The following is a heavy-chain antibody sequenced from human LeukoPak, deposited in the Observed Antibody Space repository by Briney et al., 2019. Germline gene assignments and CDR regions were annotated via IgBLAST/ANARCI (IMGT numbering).Heavy chain of an antibody. CDR2: ISYDGSNK. CDR3: ARDGYRYSSGWYYFDH. CDR1: GFTFSSYA. Sequence: GGSLRLSCAASGFTFSSYAMHWVRQAPGKGLEWVAVISYDGSNKYYADSVKGRFTISRDNSKNTLYLQMNSLRAEDTAVYYCARDGYRYSSGWYYFDHWGQGTLVTVSS. D-gene: IGHD6-19*01. V-gene: IGHV3-30*04. J-gene: IGHJ4*02.